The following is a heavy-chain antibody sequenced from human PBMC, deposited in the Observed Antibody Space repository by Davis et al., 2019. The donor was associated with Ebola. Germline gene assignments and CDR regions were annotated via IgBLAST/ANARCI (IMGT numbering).Heavy chain of an antibody. CDR1: GFSLGPHG. Sequence: PGGSLRLSCATSGFSLGPHGMHWIRQAPGKGLEWVAMSVNDATTQYYGDSVRGRFTISRDHSKNTLYLQMNSLRVDDTAVYYCARGAGYCSGGGCYGRDYFDYWGQGTLVTVSS. CDR2: SVNDATTQ. V-gene: IGHV3-33*01. D-gene: IGHD2-15*01. CDR3: ARGAGYCSGGGCYGRDYFDY. J-gene: IGHJ4*02.